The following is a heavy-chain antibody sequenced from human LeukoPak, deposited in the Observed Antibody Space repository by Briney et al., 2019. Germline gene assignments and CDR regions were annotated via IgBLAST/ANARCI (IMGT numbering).Heavy chain of an antibody. D-gene: IGHD1-26*01. Sequence: PGGSLRLSCAASGFTFTNYAMTWVRQAPGKGLEWVSGISASGVMTYYADSVKGRFTVSRDNSKNSLYLQMSSLTAADTAVYYCAKDRSIGTYYTFDHWGQGTLVTVSS. CDR1: GFTFTNYA. V-gene: IGHV3-23*01. CDR3: AKDRSIGTYYTFDH. J-gene: IGHJ4*02. CDR2: ISASGVMT.